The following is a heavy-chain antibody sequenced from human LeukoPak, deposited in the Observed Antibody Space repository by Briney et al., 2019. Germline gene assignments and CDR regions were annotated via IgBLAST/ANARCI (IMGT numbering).Heavy chain of an antibody. CDR2: ISGSGGST. D-gene: IGHD4-23*01. J-gene: IGHJ4*02. V-gene: IGHV3-23*01. CDR1: GFSFSTYW. Sequence: GGSLRLSCAASGFSFSTYWMSWVRQAPGKGLEWVSAISGSGGSTYYADSVKGRFTISRDNSENTLYLQMNSLRAEDTAVYYCAKDGALLRWPVYYFDYWGQGTLVTVSS. CDR3: AKDGALLRWPVYYFDY.